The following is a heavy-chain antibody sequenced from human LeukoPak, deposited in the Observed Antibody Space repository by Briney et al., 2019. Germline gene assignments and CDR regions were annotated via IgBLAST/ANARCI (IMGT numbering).Heavy chain of an antibody. CDR1: GFTFSSYS. Sequence: GGSLRLSCAPSGFTFSSYSMNWVRQAPGKGLEWVSSISSSSSYIYYADSVKGRFTISRDNAKNSLYLQMNSLRAEDTAVYYCARGGRMGIAAAGPPAYWGQGTLVTFSS. D-gene: IGHD6-13*01. J-gene: IGHJ4*02. CDR2: ISSSSSYI. V-gene: IGHV3-21*01. CDR3: ARGGRMGIAAAGPPAY.